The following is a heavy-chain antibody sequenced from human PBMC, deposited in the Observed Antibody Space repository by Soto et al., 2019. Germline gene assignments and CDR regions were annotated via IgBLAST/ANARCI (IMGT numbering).Heavy chain of an antibody. V-gene: IGHV1-46*03. CDR2: IDPSGGST. CDR1: GYTVTIYY. D-gene: IGHD3-22*01. J-gene: IGHJ1*01. Sequence: ASVKVSCKASGYTVTIYYMHWVRKAPGQGLEWMGIIDPSGGSTSYAQKFQGRVTMTRDTSTSTVYMELSSLRSEDTAVHYCARVGDSSGYYYFQHWGQGTLVTDSS. CDR3: ARVGDSSGYYYFQH.